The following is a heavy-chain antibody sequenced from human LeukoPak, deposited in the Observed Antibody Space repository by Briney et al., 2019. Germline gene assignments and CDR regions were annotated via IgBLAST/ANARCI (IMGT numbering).Heavy chain of an antibody. Sequence: GGSLRLSCAASGFTFSSYEMNWVRQAPGKGLEWVSYISSSGSTIYYADSVKGRFTISRDNAKNTLYLQMNSLRAEDTAVYYCAKGIASAVVAYFDYWGQGTLVTVSS. V-gene: IGHV3-48*03. CDR1: GFTFSSYE. J-gene: IGHJ4*02. CDR3: AKGIASAVVAYFDY. CDR2: ISSSGSTI. D-gene: IGHD2-15*01.